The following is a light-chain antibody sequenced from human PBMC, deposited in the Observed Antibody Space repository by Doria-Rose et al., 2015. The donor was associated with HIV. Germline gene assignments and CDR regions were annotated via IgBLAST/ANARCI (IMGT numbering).Light chain of an antibody. CDR2: AAS. CDR3: QQTYSSPPWT. V-gene: IGKV1-39*01. CDR1: QTVSTY. J-gene: IGKJ1*01. Sequence: ITCRASQTVSTYLNWFQQEPGKAPRLLIYAASRLQSGVPSRFSGSGSGTDFTLTISGLQPGDFATYYCQQTYSSPPWTFGQGTKVEMK.